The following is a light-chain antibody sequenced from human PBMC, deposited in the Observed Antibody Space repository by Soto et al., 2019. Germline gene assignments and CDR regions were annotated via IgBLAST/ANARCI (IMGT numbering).Light chain of an antibody. V-gene: IGKV3-15*01. CDR3: QQYNNWPPWT. CDR2: GAS. Sequence: DMVMTQTPATLSVSPGERATLSCRAIQSVTTTLAWYQHKPGQAPRLLIYGASTRATGIPARFSGSGSGTEFTLTSSSLKSEDFAVYYCQQYNNWPPWTFGQGTKVDIK. J-gene: IGKJ1*01. CDR1: QSVTTT.